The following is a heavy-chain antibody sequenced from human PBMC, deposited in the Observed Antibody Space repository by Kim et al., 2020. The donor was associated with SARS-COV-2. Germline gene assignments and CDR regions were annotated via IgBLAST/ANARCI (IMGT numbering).Heavy chain of an antibody. Sequence: RVTISVDTSKNQFSLKLSSVTAADTAVYYCARIHPRNTHCGGDCWHAFDIWGQGTMVTVSS. V-gene: IGHV4-59*01. J-gene: IGHJ3*02. CDR3: ARIHPRNTHCGGDCWHAFDI. D-gene: IGHD2-21*02.